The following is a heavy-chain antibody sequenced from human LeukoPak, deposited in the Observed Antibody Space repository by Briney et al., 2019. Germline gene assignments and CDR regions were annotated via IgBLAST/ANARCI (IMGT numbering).Heavy chain of an antibody. CDR3: ARDLYYYDSSGRRGDY. CDR2: IKQDGSEK. CDR1: GFTFSSYW. V-gene: IGHV3-7*01. J-gene: IGHJ4*02. Sequence: RPGGSLRLSCAASGFTFSSYWMSWVRQAPGKGREWVANIKQDGSEKYYVDSVEGRFTISRDNAKNSLYLQMNSLRAEDTAVYYCARDLYYYDSSGRRGDYWGQGTLVTVSS. D-gene: IGHD3-22*01.